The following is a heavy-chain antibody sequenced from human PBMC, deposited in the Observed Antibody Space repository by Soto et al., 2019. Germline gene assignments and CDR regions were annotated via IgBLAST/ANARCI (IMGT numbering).Heavy chain of an antibody. CDR3: AKDHMCGGDATSYYFDF. CDR1: GFTFDDFA. J-gene: IGHJ4*02. D-gene: IGHD2-21*01. Sequence: EVQLVESGGGLVQPGRSLRLSCTASGFTFDDFAMHWVRQVPGKGLEWVSGIRWNSGSIGYADSVKGRFTVSRDNAKNFLYLQMNSLRAEYTALYYCAKDHMCGGDATSYYFDFWGQGTLITVSS. CDR2: IRWNSGSI. V-gene: IGHV3-9*01.